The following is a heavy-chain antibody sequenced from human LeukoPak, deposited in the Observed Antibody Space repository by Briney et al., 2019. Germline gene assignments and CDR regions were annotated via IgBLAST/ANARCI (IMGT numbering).Heavy chain of an antibody. CDR2: ISSSSSYI. J-gene: IGHJ4*02. V-gene: IGHV3-21*01. CDR3: ARDPSPVDY. Sequence: GGSLRLSCAASGFTFSSYSMNWVRQAPGQGLEWVSSISSSSSYIYYADSVKGRFTISRDNAKNSLYLQMNSLRAEDTAVYYCARDPSPVDYWGQGTLVTVSS. CDR1: GFTFSSYS.